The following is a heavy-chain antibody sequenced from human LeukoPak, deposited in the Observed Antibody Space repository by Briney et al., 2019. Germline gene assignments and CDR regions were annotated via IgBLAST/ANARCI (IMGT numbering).Heavy chain of an antibody. Sequence: GGSLRLSCAASGFTFSSDAMSWVRQAPGRGLEWVSAISGSGGSTYYADSVKGRFTISTDNSKNTLYLQMNSLRAEDTAVYYCAMYHTALNYWGQGTLVTASS. CDR2: ISGSGGST. J-gene: IGHJ4*02. V-gene: IGHV3-23*01. CDR3: AMYHTALNY. CDR1: GFTFSSDA. D-gene: IGHD5-18*01.